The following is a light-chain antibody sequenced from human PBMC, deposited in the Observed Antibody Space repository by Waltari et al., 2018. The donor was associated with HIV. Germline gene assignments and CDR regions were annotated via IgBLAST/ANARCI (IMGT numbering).Light chain of an antibody. CDR2: GAS. J-gene: IGKJ1*01. CDR3: QQYGRSAT. Sequence: EFVLTQSPGTLSLSPGERATLSCRASQTVYSDYLAWYQQKPGQAPRLLISGASSRATGIPDRFSGSGSGTDFTLTISRLEPEDFAVYYCQQYGRSATFGQGTKVKIK. V-gene: IGKV3-20*01. CDR1: QTVYSDY.